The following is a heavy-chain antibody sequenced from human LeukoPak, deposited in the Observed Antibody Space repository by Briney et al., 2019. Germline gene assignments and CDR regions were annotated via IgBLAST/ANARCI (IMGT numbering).Heavy chain of an antibody. CDR1: GFTFSSYA. J-gene: IGHJ4*02. Sequence: PGGSLRLSCAASGFTFSSYAMHWVRQAPGKGLEWVAFIRYDGSNKYYADSVKGRFTISRDNSKNTLYLQMNSLRAEDTAVYYCVKDFGIAVKSSFDYWGQGTLVTVSS. D-gene: IGHD6-19*01. CDR2: IRYDGSNK. V-gene: IGHV3-30*02. CDR3: VKDFGIAVKSSFDY.